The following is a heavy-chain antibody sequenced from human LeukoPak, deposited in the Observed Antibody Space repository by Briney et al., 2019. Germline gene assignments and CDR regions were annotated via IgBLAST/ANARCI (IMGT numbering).Heavy chain of an antibody. CDR2: INPNSGGT. V-gene: IGHV1-2*02. J-gene: IGHJ3*02. CDR1: GYTFTGYY. CDR3: AREGDYGDNDAFDI. D-gene: IGHD4-17*01. Sequence: ASVKVSCKASGYTFTGYYMHWVRQAPGQGLEWMGWINPNSGGTNYAQKFQGRVTMTRDTSISTAYMELSRLRSDDTAVYYCAREGDYGDNDAFDIWGQGTMVTVSS.